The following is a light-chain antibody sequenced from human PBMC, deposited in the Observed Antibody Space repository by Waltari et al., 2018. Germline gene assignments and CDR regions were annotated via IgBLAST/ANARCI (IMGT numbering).Light chain of an antibody. J-gene: IGLJ1*01. CDR3: YSSDTSVYV. CDR2: EDT. Sequence: SYELTQPPSVSVSPGQTARITCSGDALPKTYAYWYDQRSGPAPVLVIYEDTKRPPGIPERFSGSISGTLATLTISGAQVDDEADYYCYSSDTSVYVFGSGTKVTVL. V-gene: IGLV3-10*01. CDR1: ALPKTY.